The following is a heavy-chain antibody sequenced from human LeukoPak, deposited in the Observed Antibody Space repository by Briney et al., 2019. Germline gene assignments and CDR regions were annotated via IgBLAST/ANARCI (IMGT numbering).Heavy chain of an antibody. D-gene: IGHD6-13*01. CDR3: ARAVSYIAAAGTGRDY. Sequence: ASVKVSCKASGYTFTSYYMHWVRQAPGQGLEWMGIINPSGGSTSYAQKFQGRVTMTRNTSTSTVYMELSSLRSEDTAVYYCARAVSYIAAAGTGRDYWGQGTLVTVSS. CDR1: GYTFTSYY. V-gene: IGHV1-46*01. J-gene: IGHJ4*02. CDR2: INPSGGST.